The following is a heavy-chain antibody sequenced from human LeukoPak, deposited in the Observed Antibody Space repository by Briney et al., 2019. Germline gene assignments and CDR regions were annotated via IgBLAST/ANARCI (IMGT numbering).Heavy chain of an antibody. CDR3: ASLHYYDSSGSYYAYFDY. J-gene: IGHJ4*02. D-gene: IGHD3-22*01. V-gene: IGHV4-39*01. Sequence: SETLSLTCTVSGASIRSGPYYWSWIRQPPGKGLEWIGSIHHNGKTYYNPSLESRVTISVDTSKSQISLHLRSLTAADTAMYYCASLHYYDSSGSYYAYFDYWGQGTLVTVSS. CDR2: IHHNGKT. CDR1: GASIRSGPYY.